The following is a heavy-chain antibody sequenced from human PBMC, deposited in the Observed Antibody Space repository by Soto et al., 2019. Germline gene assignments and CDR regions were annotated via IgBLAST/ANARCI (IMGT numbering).Heavy chain of an antibody. CDR2: ISYDGSNK. D-gene: IGHD3-22*01. V-gene: IGHV3-30*03. Sequence: PGGSLRLSCAASGFTFSSYGMHWVRQAPGKGLEWVAVISYDGSNKYYADSVKGRFTISRDNSKNTLYLQMNSLRAEDTAVYYCARVQGSGYYPIPELDYWGQGTLVTVSS. CDR1: GFTFSSYG. CDR3: ARVQGSGYYPIPELDY. J-gene: IGHJ4*02.